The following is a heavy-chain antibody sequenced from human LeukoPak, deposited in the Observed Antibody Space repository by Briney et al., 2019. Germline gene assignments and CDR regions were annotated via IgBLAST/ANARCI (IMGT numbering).Heavy chain of an antibody. D-gene: IGHD2-2*01. Sequence: GGSLRPSCAASGFTFSSYWMHWVRQAPGKGLVWVSRINSDGSSTSYADSVKGRFTISRDNAKNTLYLQMNSLRAEDTAVYYCAREPPVTSCYDYWGQGTLVTVSS. CDR3: AREPPVTSCYDY. CDR2: INSDGSST. CDR1: GFTFSSYW. J-gene: IGHJ4*02. V-gene: IGHV3-74*01.